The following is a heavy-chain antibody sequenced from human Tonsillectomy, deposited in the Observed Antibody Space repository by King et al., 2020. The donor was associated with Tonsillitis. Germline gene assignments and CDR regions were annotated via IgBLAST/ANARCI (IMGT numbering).Heavy chain of an antibody. V-gene: IGHV3-30*04. CDR1: GFTFSNYA. CDR2: ISYDGRNK. CDR3: ARDFYGGNSVGWFDP. D-gene: IGHD4-23*01. J-gene: IGHJ5*02. Sequence: VQLVESGGGVVQPGRSLRLSCAASGFTFSNYAVHWVRQAPGKGLEWVAVISYDGRNKYYADSVKGRFTISRDNSKNTLSLQMNSLRAEDTAVYYCARDFYGGNSVGWFDPWGQGTLVTVSS.